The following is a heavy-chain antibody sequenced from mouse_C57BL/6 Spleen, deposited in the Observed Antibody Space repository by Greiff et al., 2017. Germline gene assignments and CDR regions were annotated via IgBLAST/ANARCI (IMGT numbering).Heavy chain of an antibody. CDR1: GFTFSSYA. D-gene: IGHD2-3*01. CDR2: ISDGGSYT. J-gene: IGHJ2*01. V-gene: IGHV5-4*03. Sequence: EVMLVESGGGLVKPGGSLKLSCAASGFTFSSYAMSWVRQTPEKRLEWVATISDGGSYTYYPDNVKGRFTISRDNAKNNLYLQMSHLKSEDTAMYYCAGIYDCFGYFDYWGQGTTLTVSS. CDR3: AGIYDCFGYFDY.